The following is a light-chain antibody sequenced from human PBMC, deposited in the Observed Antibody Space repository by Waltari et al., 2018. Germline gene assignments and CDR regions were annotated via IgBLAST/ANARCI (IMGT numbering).Light chain of an antibody. CDR3: QQSYSTRYT. J-gene: IGKJ2*01. Sequence: DIQMTQPPSSLSASVGDRVTITCRASQRISSYLNWYQQKPGKAPNLLIYAASSLQSGVPSRFSGSGSGTDFTLTISSLQPEDFASYYCQQSYSTRYTFGQGTKLEIK. CDR1: QRISSY. CDR2: AAS. V-gene: IGKV1-39*01.